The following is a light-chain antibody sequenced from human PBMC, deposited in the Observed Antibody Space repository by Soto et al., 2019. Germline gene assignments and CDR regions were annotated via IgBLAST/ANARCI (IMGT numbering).Light chain of an antibody. CDR1: SSDDGGYKY. V-gene: IGLV2-14*01. CDR3: SSYTTSSTLYV. Sequence: QSALTQPASVSGSPGQSITISCTGTSSDDGGYKYVSWYEQHPGKAPKLMIYEVSNRPSGVSNRFSGSKSGNTASLTISGLQAEDEADYYCSSYTTSSTLYVFGTGAKLTVL. J-gene: IGLJ1*01. CDR2: EVS.